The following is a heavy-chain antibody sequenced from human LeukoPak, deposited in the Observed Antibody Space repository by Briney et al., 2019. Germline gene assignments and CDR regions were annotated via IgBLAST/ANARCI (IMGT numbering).Heavy chain of an antibody. D-gene: IGHD2-8*02. J-gene: IGHJ6*03. CDR2: ISESGRT. V-gene: IGHV4-39*02. Sequence: PSETLSLTCTFSGGSISTRSYYWGWIRQPPGKGLEWIGSISESGRTYYNPSLKSRVIISVDTSKKHFSLKLSSVTAADTAVYYCARHCTGDICAAYYFYYYMDVWGKGTTVTVSS. CDR3: ARHCTGDICAAYYFYYYMDV. CDR1: GGSISTRSYY.